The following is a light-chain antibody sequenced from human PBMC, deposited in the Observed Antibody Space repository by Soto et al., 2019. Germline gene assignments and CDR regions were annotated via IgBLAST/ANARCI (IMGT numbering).Light chain of an antibody. Sequence: DIQMTQSPSSVSASVGDRVTITCRASQGISSWLVWYQQKPGKAPKLLIYAASSLQSGVPSRFSGTGSGTDFTLSISSLQPEDFATYYCQQANCFPLTFGHGTRLEIK. CDR1: QGISSW. V-gene: IGKV1D-12*01. J-gene: IGKJ5*01. CDR2: AAS. CDR3: QQANCFPLT.